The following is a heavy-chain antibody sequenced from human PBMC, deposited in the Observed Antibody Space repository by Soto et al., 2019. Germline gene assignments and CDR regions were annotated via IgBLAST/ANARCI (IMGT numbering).Heavy chain of an antibody. J-gene: IGHJ4*02. CDR2: IKSKTDGGTT. CDR3: TTDRSRYCSSTSCFDY. V-gene: IGHV3-15*01. Sequence: GGSLRLSCAASGFTFSNAWMSWVRQAPGKGLEWVGRIKSKTDGGTTDYAAPVKGRFTIARDDSKNTLYLQMNSLKTEDTAVYCCTTDRSRYCSSTSCFDYWGQGTLVTVSS. D-gene: IGHD2-2*01. CDR1: GFTFSNAW.